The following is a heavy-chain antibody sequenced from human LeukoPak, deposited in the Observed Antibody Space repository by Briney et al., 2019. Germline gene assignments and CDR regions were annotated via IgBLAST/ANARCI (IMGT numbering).Heavy chain of an antibody. CDR1: GGSISSGGYS. Sequence: SQTLSLTCAVSGGSISSGGYSWSWIRQPPGKGLEWIGYIYYSGSTYYNPSLKSRVTISVDTSKNQFSLKLSSVTAADTAVYYCARGCRRQPKKIQLWFCWFDPWGQGTLVTVSS. CDR3: ARGCRRQPKKIQLWFCWFDP. V-gene: IGHV4-30-4*07. CDR2: IYYSGST. J-gene: IGHJ5*02. D-gene: IGHD5-18*01.